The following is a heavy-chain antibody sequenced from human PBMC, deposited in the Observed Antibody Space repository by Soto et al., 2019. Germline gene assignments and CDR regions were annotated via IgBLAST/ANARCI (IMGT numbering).Heavy chain of an antibody. Sequence: ASVNVSCKASGYTFTSYGIIWVRQAPGQGLEWMGWISAYNGNTNYAQKLQGRVTMTTDTSTSTAYMELRSLRSDDTAVYYCARITMVRGVIITWDYWGQGTLVTVSS. D-gene: IGHD3-10*01. V-gene: IGHV1-18*01. CDR1: GYTFTSYG. CDR2: ISAYNGNT. J-gene: IGHJ4*02. CDR3: ARITMVRGVIITWDY.